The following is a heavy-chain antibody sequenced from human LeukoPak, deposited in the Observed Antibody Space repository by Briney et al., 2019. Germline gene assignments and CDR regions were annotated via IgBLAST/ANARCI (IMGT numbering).Heavy chain of an antibody. CDR2: INTYTRNP. Sequence: GASVKVPCKASGYTFTTYVLNWVRQAPGQGFEWMGFINTYTRNPTYAQGFTGRFVFSLDTSVSTAYLQISNLKAEDTAVYYCARQVGTASSHDFGHWGHGTLVTVSS. CDR3: ARQVGTASSHDFGH. J-gene: IGHJ4*01. D-gene: IGHD2-21*02. V-gene: IGHV7-4-1*02. CDR1: GYTFTTYV.